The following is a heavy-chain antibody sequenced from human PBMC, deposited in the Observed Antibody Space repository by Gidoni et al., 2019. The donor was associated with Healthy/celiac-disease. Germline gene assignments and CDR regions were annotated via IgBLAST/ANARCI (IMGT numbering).Heavy chain of an antibody. CDR1: GFTFSSYS. Sequence: EVQLVESGGGLVKPGGSLRLSFAASGFTFSSYSMNWVRQAPGKGLEWVSSISSSSSYIYYADSVKGRFTISRDNAKNSLYLQMNSLRAEDTAVYYCAIMTDTWYFDLWGRGTLVTVSS. D-gene: IGHD2-21*02. CDR2: ISSSSSYI. CDR3: AIMTDTWYFDL. J-gene: IGHJ2*01. V-gene: IGHV3-21*01.